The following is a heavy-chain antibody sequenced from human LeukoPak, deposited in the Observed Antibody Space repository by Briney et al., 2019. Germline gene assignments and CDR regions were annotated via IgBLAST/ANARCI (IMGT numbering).Heavy chain of an antibody. V-gene: IGHV1-46*01. CDR3: AKSKGRMDV. J-gene: IGHJ6*02. Sequence: ASVKVSCKASGYTFTIYYMHWVRQPPGQGLEWMGIIDPSGGSTSYAQKFQGRVTMTRDTSTSTVYMELSGLTSEDTAVYYCAKSKGRMDVWGQGTTVTVSS. CDR1: GYTFTIYY. CDR2: IDPSGGST.